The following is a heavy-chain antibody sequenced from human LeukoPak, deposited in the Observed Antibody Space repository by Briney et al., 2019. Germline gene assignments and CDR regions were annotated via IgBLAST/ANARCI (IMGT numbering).Heavy chain of an antibody. CDR3: ARSVLTAYLINDY. D-gene: IGHD3-9*01. V-gene: IGHV1-2*02. CDR2: INPSSGGT. CDR1: GYTFTGYY. J-gene: IGHJ4*02. Sequence: ASVKLSCKASGYTFTGYYMHWVRQAPGQGLEWMEWINPSSGGTNYAQKFQGRVTMTRDTSISTAYMDLYRLTSDDTAVYYCARSVLTAYLINDYWGQGTLVTVSS.